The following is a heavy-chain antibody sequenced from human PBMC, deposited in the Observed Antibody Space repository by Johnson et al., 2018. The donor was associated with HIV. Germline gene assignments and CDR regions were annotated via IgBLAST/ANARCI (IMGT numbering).Heavy chain of an antibody. CDR1: EFILSDYY. CDR2: ISSSGGTI. D-gene: IGHD3/OR15-3a*01. Sequence: QVQLVESGGDLVKPGGSLRLSCGASEFILSDYYISWVRQAPEKGLEWISYISSSGGTIFYADSDKGRFTISRDIAKNTLYLQMNSLRAEDTAVYYCARDGRGLDAFDIWGQGTVVTVSS. CDR3: ARDGRGLDAFDI. V-gene: IGHV3-11*04. J-gene: IGHJ3*02.